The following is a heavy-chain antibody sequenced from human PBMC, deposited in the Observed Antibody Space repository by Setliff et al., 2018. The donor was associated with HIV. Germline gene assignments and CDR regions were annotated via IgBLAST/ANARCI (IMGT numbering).Heavy chain of an antibody. Sequence: PGESLKISCAASGFTFSSYSLNWVRQAPGKGLEWVSYISDISIIHYADSVKGRLTISRDNAKNSLYLQMSSLRAEDTAVYYCATDRDGSGRAFDYWGQGTLVTVSS. V-gene: IGHV3-48*01. D-gene: IGHD3-10*01. CDR3: ATDRDGSGRAFDY. CDR1: GFTFSSYS. J-gene: IGHJ4*02. CDR2: ISDISII.